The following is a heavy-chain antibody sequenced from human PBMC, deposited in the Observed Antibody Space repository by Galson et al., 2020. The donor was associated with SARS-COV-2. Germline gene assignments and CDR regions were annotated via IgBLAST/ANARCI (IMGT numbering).Heavy chain of an antibody. Sequence: GGSLRLSCVASGFTVSNTYMSWVRQAPGKGLEWVALLYSGGTTSYTDSVKGRFTISRDNSKNTLYLQMNSLRVEDTAVYYCARDPYSSGWTNYYYFAMDVWGQGTTVTVSS. J-gene: IGHJ6*02. CDR1: GFTVSNTY. D-gene: IGHD6-19*01. CDR3: ARDPYSSGWTNYYYFAMDV. CDR2: LYSGGTT. V-gene: IGHV3-53*01.